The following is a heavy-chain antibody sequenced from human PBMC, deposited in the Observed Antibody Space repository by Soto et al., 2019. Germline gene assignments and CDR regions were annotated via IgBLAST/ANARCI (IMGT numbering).Heavy chain of an antibody. D-gene: IGHD3-10*01. CDR2: TYYRSKWYN. J-gene: IGHJ6*02. CDR1: GDSVSSNIAA. Sequence: LSQTLSLTCAISGDSVSSNIAAWNWIRQSPSRGLEWLGRTYYRSKWYNDYAVSVKSRININPDTSKNQFSLQLNSVTPEDTAVYYCARGVWFGELLEPYYYYGLDVWGQGTTVTVSS. V-gene: IGHV6-1*01. CDR3: ARGVWFGELLEPYYYYGLDV.